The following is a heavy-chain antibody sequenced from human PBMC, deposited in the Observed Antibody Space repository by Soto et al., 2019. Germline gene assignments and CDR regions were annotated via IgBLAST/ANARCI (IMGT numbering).Heavy chain of an antibody. CDR1: GYTFSKYG. J-gene: IGHJ3*02. V-gene: IGHV1-18*01. Sequence: ASVKVSCKASGYTFSKYGISWVRQAPGQGLEYMGWISGYIDHTHYAQNLQGRVTLTTDRSTSTAYMELRSLRSDDTAAYFCAREGTSGHAFDIWGQGTMVTVSS. D-gene: IGHD2-8*01. CDR3: AREGTSGHAFDI. CDR2: ISGYIDHT.